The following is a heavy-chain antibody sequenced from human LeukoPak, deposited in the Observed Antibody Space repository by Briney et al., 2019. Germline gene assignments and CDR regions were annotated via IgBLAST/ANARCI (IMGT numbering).Heavy chain of an antibody. J-gene: IGHJ6*02. CDR2: INPNSGGT. CDR1: GYTFTGYY. CDR3: ARGLYGSGSLFLGYYYYGMDV. V-gene: IGHV1-2*02. D-gene: IGHD3-10*01. Sequence: ASVKVSCKASGYTFTGYYMHWVRQAPGQGLEWMGWINPNSGGTNYAQKFQGRVTMTRDTSISTAYMELSRLRSDDTAVYYCARGLYGSGSLFLGYYYYGMDVWGQGTTVTVSS.